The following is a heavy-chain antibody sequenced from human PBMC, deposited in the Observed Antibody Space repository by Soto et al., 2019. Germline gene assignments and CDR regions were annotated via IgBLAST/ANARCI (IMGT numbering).Heavy chain of an antibody. D-gene: IGHD3-3*01. Sequence: EVQLLESGGGLVQPGGSLRLSCAASGFTFSSYAMSWVRQAPGKGLEWVSAISGSGGSTYYADSVKGRFTISRDNSKKTLYLQMNSLRAEDTAVYYCAKQGGYDFWSGYYMGVRDYYYYMDVWGKGTTVTVSS. J-gene: IGHJ6*03. V-gene: IGHV3-23*01. CDR3: AKQGGYDFWSGYYMGVRDYYYYMDV. CDR2: ISGSGGST. CDR1: GFTFSSYA.